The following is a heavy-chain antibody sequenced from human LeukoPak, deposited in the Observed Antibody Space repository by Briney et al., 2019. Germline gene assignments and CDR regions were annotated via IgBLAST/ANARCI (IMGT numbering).Heavy chain of an antibody. V-gene: IGHV1-69*13. CDR1: GGTFSSYA. CDR2: IIPIFGTA. D-gene: IGHD2-15*01. Sequence: SVKVSCKASGGTFSSYAISWVRQAPGQGLEWMGGIIPIFGTANYAQKFQGRVTITADESTSTAYMGLSSLRSEDTAVYYCASRYCSGGSCYLAYYFDYWGQGTLVTVSS. J-gene: IGHJ4*02. CDR3: ASRYCSGGSCYLAYYFDY.